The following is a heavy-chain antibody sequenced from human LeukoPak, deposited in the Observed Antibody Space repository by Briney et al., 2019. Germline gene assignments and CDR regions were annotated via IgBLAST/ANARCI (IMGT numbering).Heavy chain of an antibody. Sequence: GASVKVSCKTSGYTFTSYYIHWVRQAPGQGLDWMGIINPSTGSTNYAQKFQGRVTMTRDTSTSTGYLELSNLRSEDTAMYFCASTLIQGGSYYFDSWGQGALVTVSS. CDR3: ASTLIQGGSYYFDS. J-gene: IGHJ4*02. V-gene: IGHV1-46*01. CDR2: INPSTGST. D-gene: IGHD1-26*01. CDR1: GYTFTSYY.